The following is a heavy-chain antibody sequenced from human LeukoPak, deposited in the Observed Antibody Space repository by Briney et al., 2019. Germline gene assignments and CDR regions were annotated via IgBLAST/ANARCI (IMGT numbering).Heavy chain of an antibody. Sequence: GGSLRLSCAASGFTFSSYAMHWVRQAPGKGLEWVAVISYDGSNKYYADSVKGRFTISRDNSKNTLYLQMNSLRAEDTAVYYCAKDFSVQYYDFWSGYYTFDYWGQGTLVTVSS. CDR3: AKDFSVQYYDFWSGYYTFDY. CDR1: GFTFSSYA. D-gene: IGHD3-3*01. J-gene: IGHJ4*02. CDR2: ISYDGSNK. V-gene: IGHV3-30*04.